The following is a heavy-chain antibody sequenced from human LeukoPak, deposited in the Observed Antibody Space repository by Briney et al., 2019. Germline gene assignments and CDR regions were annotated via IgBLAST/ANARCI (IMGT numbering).Heavy chain of an antibody. CDR2: ISPGGGGT. CDR1: GYTFTNHY. D-gene: IGHD5-24*01. Sequence: ASVKVSCKASGYTFTNHYMHWVRQATGQGLEWMGIISPGGGGTSYAQKFQDRVTMTRDTSTSTVYMELSSLRSEDTAMYYCERGSRWVQSGPWGQGTLVTVSS. J-gene: IGHJ5*02. CDR3: ERGSRWVQSGP. V-gene: IGHV1-46*01.